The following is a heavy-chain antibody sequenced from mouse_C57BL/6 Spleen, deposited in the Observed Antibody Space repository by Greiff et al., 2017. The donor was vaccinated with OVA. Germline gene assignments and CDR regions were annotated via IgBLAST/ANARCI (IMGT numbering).Heavy chain of an antibody. J-gene: IGHJ2*01. D-gene: IGHD2-5*01. Sequence: EVQLQQSGPELVKPGASVKIPCKASGYTFTDYNMDWVKQSHGKSLEWIGDINPNNGGTIYNQKFKGKATLTVDKSSSTAYMELRSLTSEDTAVYYCARWDSNYYYFDYWGQGTTLTVSS. CDR2: INPNNGGT. V-gene: IGHV1-18*01. CDR1: GYTFTDYN. CDR3: ARWDSNYYYFDY.